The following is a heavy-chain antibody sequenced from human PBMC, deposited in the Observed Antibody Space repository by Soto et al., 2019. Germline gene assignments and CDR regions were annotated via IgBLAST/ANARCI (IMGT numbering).Heavy chain of an antibody. CDR3: ARHGGKESNYFDY. J-gene: IGHJ4*02. Sequence: SETLSLTCTVSGGSISSYYWSWIRQPPGKGLEWIGYIYYSGSTNYNPSLKSRVTISVDTSKNQFSLKLSSVTAADTAVYYCARHGGKESNYFDYWGQGTLVTVSS. CDR2: IYYSGST. CDR1: GGSISSYY. V-gene: IGHV4-59*08.